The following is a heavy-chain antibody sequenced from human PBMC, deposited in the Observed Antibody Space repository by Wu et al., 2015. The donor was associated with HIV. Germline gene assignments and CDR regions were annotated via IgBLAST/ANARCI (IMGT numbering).Heavy chain of an antibody. D-gene: IGHD3-16*02. CDR2: INPNSGGT. J-gene: IGHJ4*02. Sequence: QVQLVQSGAEVKKPGASVKVSCKASGYTFTGYYMHWVRQAPGQGLEWMGWINPNSGGTNYAQKFQGRVTMTRDTSISTAYMELSRLRSDDTAVYYCARGELVMITFGGVIADYWGQGTLVTVSS. V-gene: IGHV1-2*02. CDR1: GYTFTGYY. CDR3: ARGELVMITFGGVIADY.